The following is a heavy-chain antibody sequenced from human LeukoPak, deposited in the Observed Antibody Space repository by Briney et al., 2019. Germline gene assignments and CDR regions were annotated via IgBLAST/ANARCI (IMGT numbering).Heavy chain of an antibody. Sequence: GGPLRLSCAASGFTLSSYAMSWFRQAPGKGLEWVGFIRSKAYGGTTEYAASVKGRFTISRDDSKSIAYLQMNSLKTEDTAVYYCTREGSDSSSWYGSYFDYWGQGTLVTVSS. CDR3: TREGSDSSSWYGSYFDY. D-gene: IGHD6-13*01. CDR1: GFTLSSYA. J-gene: IGHJ4*02. V-gene: IGHV3-49*03. CDR2: IRSKAYGGTT.